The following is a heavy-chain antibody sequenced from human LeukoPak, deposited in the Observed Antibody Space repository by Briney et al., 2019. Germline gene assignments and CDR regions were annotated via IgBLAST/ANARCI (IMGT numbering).Heavy chain of an antibody. J-gene: IGHJ4*02. V-gene: IGHV4-34*01. CDR1: GGSFSGYY. D-gene: IGHD3-10*01. CDR3: ARALITLVRGVIIIAPFDY. Sequence: KPSETLSLTCAVFGGSFSGYYWSWIRQPPGKGLEWIGEINHRGSTNYNPSLKSRVNISVDTSKNQFSLKMSSVPAADTAVYYCARALITLVRGVIIIAPFDYWGQGTLVTVSS. CDR2: INHRGST.